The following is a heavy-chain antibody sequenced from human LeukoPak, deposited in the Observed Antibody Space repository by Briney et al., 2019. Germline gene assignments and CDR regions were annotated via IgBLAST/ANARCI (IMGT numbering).Heavy chain of an antibody. D-gene: IGHD3-3*01. V-gene: IGHV1-69*04. CDR2: IIPILGIA. Sequence: ASVKVSCKASGGTFSSYAISWVRQAPGQGLEWMGRIIPILGIANYAQKFQGRVTITADKSTSTAYMELSSLRSEDTAVYYCARESVTIFGVVIRPYYFDYWGQGTLVTVSS. CDR1: GGTFSSYA. J-gene: IGHJ4*02. CDR3: ARESVTIFGVVIRPYYFDY.